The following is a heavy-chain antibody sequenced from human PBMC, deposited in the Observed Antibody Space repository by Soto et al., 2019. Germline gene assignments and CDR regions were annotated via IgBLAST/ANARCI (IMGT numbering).Heavy chain of an antibody. J-gene: IGHJ5*01. Sequence: ASVKVSCKASGYTFPSYGISWVRQAPGQGLEWMGWISAYNGNTNYAQKLQGRVTMTPDTSTSTAYMELRSLRSDDTAVYYCARDASGTKRGQGAMFDRWGQRPLVTVSS. D-gene: IGHD1-26*01. CDR2: ISAYNGNT. V-gene: IGHV1-18*01. CDR3: ARDASGTKRGQGAMFDR. CDR1: GYTFPSYG.